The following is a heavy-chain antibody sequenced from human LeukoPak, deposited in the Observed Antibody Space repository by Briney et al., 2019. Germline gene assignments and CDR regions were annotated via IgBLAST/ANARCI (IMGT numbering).Heavy chain of an antibody. J-gene: IGHJ4*02. Sequence: SETLSLTCTVSGYSISSGYYWGWIRQPPGKGLEWIGEINHSGSTNYNPSLKSRVTISVDTSKNQFSLKLSSVTAADTAVYYCARHSVVAAAARLTTYYFDYWGQGTLVTVSS. CDR2: INHSGST. CDR3: ARHSVVAAAARLTTYYFDY. CDR1: GYSISSGYY. D-gene: IGHD6-13*01. V-gene: IGHV4-38-2*02.